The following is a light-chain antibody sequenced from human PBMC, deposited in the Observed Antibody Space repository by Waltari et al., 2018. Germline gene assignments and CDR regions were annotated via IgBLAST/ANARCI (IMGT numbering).Light chain of an antibody. Sequence: MVLTQSPGSSTSSPGEIVTLSCRASQSVSRALAWYQQKPGQPPRLLIFGASTRATGIPDRFSGSGSGTDFSLTISRLEPEDFAVYYCQHYVRLPATFGQGTKVEIK. J-gene: IGKJ1*01. CDR1: QSVSRA. CDR3: QHYVRLPAT. CDR2: GAS. V-gene: IGKV3-20*01.